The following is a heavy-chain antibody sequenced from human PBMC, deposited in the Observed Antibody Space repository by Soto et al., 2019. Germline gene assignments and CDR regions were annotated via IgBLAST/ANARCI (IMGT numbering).Heavy chain of an antibody. Sequence: ESGPTLVNPTQTLTLTCTLSGMSLRLSGVGVGWIRQPPGKALEWLTVIYWDDDKRYNPSLESRLTITKDTSKNQVVLTMTNMGPVDTGTYYCAYVLPATMYYFDSWGQGTLVTVSS. CDR2: IYWDDDK. D-gene: IGHD2-8*02. J-gene: IGHJ4*02. V-gene: IGHV2-5*02. CDR3: AYVLPATMYYFDS. CDR1: GMSLRLSGVG.